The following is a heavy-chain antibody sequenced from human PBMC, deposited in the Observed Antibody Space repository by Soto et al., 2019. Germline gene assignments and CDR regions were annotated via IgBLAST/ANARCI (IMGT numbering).Heavy chain of an antibody. J-gene: IGHJ4*02. V-gene: IGHV1-69*13. D-gene: IGHD4-17*01. Sequence: ASVKVSCKASGGTFSSYAISWVRQAPGQGLEWMGGIIPIFGTANYAQKFQGRVTITADESTSTAYMELSSLRSEDTAVYYCARGNYGDYTFDYWGQGTLVTVSS. CDR1: GGTFSSYA. CDR3: ARGNYGDYTFDY. CDR2: IIPIFGTA.